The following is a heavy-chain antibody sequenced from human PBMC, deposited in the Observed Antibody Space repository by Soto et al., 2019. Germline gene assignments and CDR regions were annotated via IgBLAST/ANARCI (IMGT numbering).Heavy chain of an antibody. D-gene: IGHD1-1*01. J-gene: IGHJ2*01. CDR3: AEDGILASVPVSAFLLNGSSDL. Sequence: PPGKGLEWIGCIYYSGRTTYNPSLKSRVTISVDTSKIQFSLKLSSVTAADMVVFFRAEDGILASVPVSAFLLNGSSDL. V-gene: IGHV4-59*01. CDR2: IYYSGRT.